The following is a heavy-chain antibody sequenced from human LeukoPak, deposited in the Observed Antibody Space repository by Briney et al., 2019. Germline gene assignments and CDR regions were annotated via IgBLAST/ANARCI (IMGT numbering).Heavy chain of an antibody. CDR1: GFTFSSYT. CDR3: ARYYYDSSGNCLDY. Sequence: GGSLRLSCAASGFTFSSYTMNWVRQAPGKGLEGVSSISSTSSYIYYADSVKGRFTISRDNAKNSLFLQMNSLRAEDTAVYYCARYYYDSSGNCLDYWGQGTLVTVSS. V-gene: IGHV3-21*01. CDR2: ISSTSSYI. D-gene: IGHD3-22*01. J-gene: IGHJ4*02.